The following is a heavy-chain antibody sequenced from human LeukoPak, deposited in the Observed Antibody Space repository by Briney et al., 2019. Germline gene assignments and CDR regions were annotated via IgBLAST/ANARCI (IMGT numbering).Heavy chain of an antibody. CDR3: ARGTRGIAVAGPAFDY. D-gene: IGHD6-19*01. CDR1: GASISSYY. Sequence: PSETLSLTCTVSGASISSYYWTWIRQPPGKGLEWIGYIYYSGSTNYNPSLKSRVTISVDTSKNQFSLKLSSVTAADTAVYYCARGTRGIAVAGPAFDYWGQGTLVTVS. CDR2: IYYSGST. J-gene: IGHJ4*02. V-gene: IGHV4-59*01.